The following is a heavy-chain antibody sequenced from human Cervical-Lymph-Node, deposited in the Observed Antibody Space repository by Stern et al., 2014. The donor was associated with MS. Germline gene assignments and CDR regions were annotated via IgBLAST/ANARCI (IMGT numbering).Heavy chain of an antibody. CDR1: GFTVSRGY. CDR3: ARDTSSPERSDW. D-gene: IGHD1-1*01. J-gene: IGHJ4*02. CDR2: ITNVGSI. V-gene: IGHV3-53*01. Sequence: EMQLMESGGGVIQPGGTLRLSCTASGFTVSRGYMKCVRQAPGKGLELVSLITNVGSIVYPDSVKGRFTISRDDSKNTVYLHMTSLRAEDMAMYYCARDTSSPERSDWWGQGTLVTVSS.